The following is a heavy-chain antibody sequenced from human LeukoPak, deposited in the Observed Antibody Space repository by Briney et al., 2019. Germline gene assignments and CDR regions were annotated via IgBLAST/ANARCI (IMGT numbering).Heavy chain of an antibody. J-gene: IGHJ4*02. CDR2: INPNSGGT. CDR1: GYTFTSYY. D-gene: IGHD3-22*01. Sequence: GASVKVSCKASGYTFTSYYMHWVRQAPGQGLEWMGWINPNSGGTNYAQKFQGRVTMTRDTSISTAYMELSRLRSDDTAVYYCARDRPPYYYDSSGYPPDAHFDYWGQGTLVTVSS. CDR3: ARDRPPYYYDSSGYPPDAHFDY. V-gene: IGHV1-2*02.